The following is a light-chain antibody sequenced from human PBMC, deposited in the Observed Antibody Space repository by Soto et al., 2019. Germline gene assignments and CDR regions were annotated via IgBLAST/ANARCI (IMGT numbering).Light chain of an antibody. Sequence: NYLAWYQQKPGQAPRLLIYEASTRATDIPDRFVASGAGADFTLTISKLEPEDFALYYCQQYGSSPSTFGGGTRVETK. CDR2: EAS. CDR1: NY. CDR3: QQYGSSPST. J-gene: IGKJ4*01. V-gene: IGKV3-20*01.